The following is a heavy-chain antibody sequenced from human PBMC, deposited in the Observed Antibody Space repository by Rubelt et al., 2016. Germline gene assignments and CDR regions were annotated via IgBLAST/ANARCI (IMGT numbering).Heavy chain of an antibody. V-gene: IGHV4-61*01. J-gene: IGHJ4*02. CDR2: IYYTGSF. D-gene: IGHD3-10*01. CDR3: ARQRRGVDS. CDR1: SGSVSSNPDY. Sequence: QVQLQESGPGLVRPSETLSLTCSVSSGSVSSNPDYWNWIRQPPGKGLEWLGYIYYTGSFKYNPSLKGRVSMSVDTSRNRFSLRLTSVTTADTAIYFCARQRRGVDSWGQGTLVTVAS.